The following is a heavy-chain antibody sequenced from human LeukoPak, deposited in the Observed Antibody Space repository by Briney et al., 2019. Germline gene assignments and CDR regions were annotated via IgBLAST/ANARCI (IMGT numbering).Heavy chain of an antibody. Sequence: SETLSLTCAVSGGSITTDRYLWGWLRQSPGKGLECIGSVSHRGREYYRSSLKSRVTISVDASNNRFSLSLKSVTAADTATYYCASEQAYDHLPGHYKTEYFLQWGQGSLVTVSS. CDR3: ASEQAYDHLPGHYKTEYFLQ. V-gene: IGHV4-39*02. CDR2: VSHRGRE. J-gene: IGHJ1*01. D-gene: IGHD3-9*01. CDR1: GGSITTDRYL.